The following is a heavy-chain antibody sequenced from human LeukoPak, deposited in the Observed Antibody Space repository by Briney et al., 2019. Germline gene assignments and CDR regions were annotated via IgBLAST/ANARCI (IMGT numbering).Heavy chain of an antibody. CDR1: GYTFTSYG. CDR2: INPNSDGT. CDR3: ARASRITMVRGALGPYYYYYMDV. D-gene: IGHD3-10*01. J-gene: IGHJ6*03. Sequence: ASVKVSCKASGYTFTSYGISWVRQAPGQGLEWMGWINPNSDGTNYAQKFQGRVTMTRDTSISTAYMELSRLRSDDTAVYYCARASRITMVRGALGPYYYYYMDVWGKGTTVTISS. V-gene: IGHV1-2*02.